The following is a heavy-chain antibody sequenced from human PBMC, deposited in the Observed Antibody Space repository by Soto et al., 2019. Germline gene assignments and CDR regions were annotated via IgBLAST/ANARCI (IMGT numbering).Heavy chain of an antibody. V-gene: IGHV3-23*01. CDR2: ISGNGANT. J-gene: IGHJ5*02. D-gene: IGHD3-3*01. CDR1: GFTFGNYA. CDR3: AKEEIRWTQYNWFDP. Sequence: PGGSLRLSCATSGFTFGNYAMSWVRQAPGKGLEWVSTISGNGANTYYPDSVKGRFTISRDNSKNTLYLQMNSLRADDTAIYYCAKEEIRWTQYNWFDPWGQGTLVTVSS.